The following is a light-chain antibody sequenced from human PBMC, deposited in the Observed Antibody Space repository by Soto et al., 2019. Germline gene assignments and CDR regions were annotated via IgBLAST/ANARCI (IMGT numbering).Light chain of an antibody. CDR3: QQYNSYSRT. J-gene: IGKJ1*01. Sequence: DIPMTQSPSTLSASVGDRVTITCRASRSISNWLAWYQQNPGKAPKLLIYDVSSLESGVPSRFSGSGSGTEFTLTISSLQPDDFATYYCQQYNSYSRTFGQGTKVEIK. CDR2: DVS. CDR1: RSISNW. V-gene: IGKV1-5*01.